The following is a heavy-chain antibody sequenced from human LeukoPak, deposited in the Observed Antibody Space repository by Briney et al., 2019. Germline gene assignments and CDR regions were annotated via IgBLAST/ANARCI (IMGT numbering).Heavy chain of an antibody. CDR3: ARAGADPSYGWMYYFDY. Sequence: ASVKVSCKASGGTFSSYAISWVRQPPGQGLEWMGGIIPIFGTANYAQKFQGRVTITTDESTSTAYMELSSLRSEDTAVYYCARAGADPSYGWMYYFDYWGQGTLVTVSS. V-gene: IGHV1-69*05. D-gene: IGHD5-18*01. CDR2: IIPIFGTA. CDR1: GGTFSSYA. J-gene: IGHJ4*02.